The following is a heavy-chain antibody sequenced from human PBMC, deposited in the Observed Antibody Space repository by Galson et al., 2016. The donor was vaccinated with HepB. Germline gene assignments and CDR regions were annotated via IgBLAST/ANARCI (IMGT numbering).Heavy chain of an antibody. D-gene: IGHD3-10*01. Sequence: SLRLSCAASGFTFSNFAMHWVRQAPGKGLEWVAVISFDGSNAYYGDSVKGRFTISRDNAKNSVYLQMNSLRVEDTAVYYCAREGSLGAGRGNWFDPWGQGILVTVSS. CDR1: GFTFSNFA. CDR2: ISFDGSNA. CDR3: AREGSLGAGRGNWFDP. J-gene: IGHJ5*02. V-gene: IGHV3-33*05.